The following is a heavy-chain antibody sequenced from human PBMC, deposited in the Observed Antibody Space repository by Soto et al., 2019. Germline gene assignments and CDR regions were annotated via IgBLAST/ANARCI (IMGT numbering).Heavy chain of an antibody. CDR3: XXXXXSPGGGYFDS. CDR2: ISTGGAYM. D-gene: IGHD2-15*01. V-gene: IGHV3-21*06. Sequence: EVQLVESGGGLVKAGGSLRLFCTASGFTFRNYNMNWVRQAPGKGLEWVSSISTGGAYMFYADSVKGRFTISRDNAQHSXXXXXXXXXXXXXAXXXXXXXXXSPGGGYFDSWGKGTQVTVSS. CDR1: GFTFRNYN. J-gene: IGHJ4*02.